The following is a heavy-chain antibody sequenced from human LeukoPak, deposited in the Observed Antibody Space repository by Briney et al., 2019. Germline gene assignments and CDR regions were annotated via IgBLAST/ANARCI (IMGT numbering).Heavy chain of an antibody. CDR3: ARRAGAYSHPYDY. Sequence: SGGSLRLSCGASGFTFSSYGMHWVRQAPGKGLEWVAFIRYDGSNKYYADSVKGRFTISRDNSKNTLYLQMNSLRAEDTAVYYCARRAGAYSHPYDYWGQGTLVTVSS. V-gene: IGHV3-30*02. D-gene: IGHD4/OR15-4a*01. J-gene: IGHJ4*02. CDR2: IRYDGSNK. CDR1: GFTFSSYG.